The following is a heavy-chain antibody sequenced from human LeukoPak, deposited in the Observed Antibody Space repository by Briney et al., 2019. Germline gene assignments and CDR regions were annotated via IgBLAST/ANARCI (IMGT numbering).Heavy chain of an antibody. J-gene: IGHJ4*02. CDR1: GGSISSYY. Sequence: SETLSLTCTVSGGSISSYYWSWIRQPPGKGLEWIGYIYYSGSTNYNPSLKSRVTISVDTSKNQFSLKLSSVTAADTAVYYCARGRYSGSYPIDYWGQGTLVTVSS. V-gene: IGHV4-59*12. CDR2: IYYSGST. D-gene: IGHD1-26*01. CDR3: ARGRYSGSYPIDY.